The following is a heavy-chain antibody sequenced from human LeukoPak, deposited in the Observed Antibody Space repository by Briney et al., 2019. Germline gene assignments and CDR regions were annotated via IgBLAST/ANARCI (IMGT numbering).Heavy chain of an antibody. V-gene: IGHV3-7*01. CDR1: GFTFSNYW. D-gene: IGHD2-8*02. Sequence: GGSLRLSCAASGFTFSNYWMSWVRQAPGKGLEWVAQIKQDGSEKYYVDSVKGRFTISRDNARNSVYLQMNSLGVEDTAVYYCARVAVSGPTGWFDSWGQGTLVIVSS. J-gene: IGHJ5*01. CDR2: IKQDGSEK. CDR3: ARVAVSGPTGWFDS.